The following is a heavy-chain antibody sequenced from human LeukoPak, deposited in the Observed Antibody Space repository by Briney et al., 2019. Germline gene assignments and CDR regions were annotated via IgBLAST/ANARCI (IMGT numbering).Heavy chain of an antibody. Sequence: GGSLRLSCAASGLTFSSYWMHWVRQAPGKGLVWVSRINSDGSTTTYADSVEGRFTISRDNAMNTLYLQMNSLRAEDTAVYYCARDRRLWNMDVWGTGTTVTISS. D-gene: IGHD4/OR15-4a*01. V-gene: IGHV3-74*01. J-gene: IGHJ6*03. CDR2: INSDGSTT. CDR3: ARDRRLWNMDV. CDR1: GLTFSSYW.